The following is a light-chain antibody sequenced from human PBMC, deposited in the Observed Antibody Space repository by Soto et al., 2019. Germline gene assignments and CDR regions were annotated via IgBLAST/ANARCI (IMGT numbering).Light chain of an antibody. J-gene: IGLJ1*01. Sequence: QSVLTQPHSVSGTPGQRLTVSCSGSDSNIGSYSVHWFQQLPGTAPNLLISTTYQRPSGVPERFSGSKSGTSASLAISGLQSEDEADDYCADWDDSLNGHVFGTGTKATVL. V-gene: IGLV1-44*01. CDR3: ADWDDSLNGHV. CDR2: TTY. CDR1: DSNIGSYS.